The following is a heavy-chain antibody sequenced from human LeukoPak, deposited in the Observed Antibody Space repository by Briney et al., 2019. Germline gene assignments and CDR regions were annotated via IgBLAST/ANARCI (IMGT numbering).Heavy chain of an antibody. CDR2: INLSGST. V-gene: IGHV4-34*01. Sequence: PSETLPLTCAFYGGSFSGYYWSWIRQPPGKGREWIGEINLSGSTNYNPSLKSRVTISVDTSKNQFSLKLSSVTAADTAVYYCARGPTYDYVWGSYRPPLDYWGQGTLVTVSS. J-gene: IGHJ4*02. CDR3: ARGPTYDYVWGSYRPPLDY. CDR1: GGSFSGYY. D-gene: IGHD3-16*02.